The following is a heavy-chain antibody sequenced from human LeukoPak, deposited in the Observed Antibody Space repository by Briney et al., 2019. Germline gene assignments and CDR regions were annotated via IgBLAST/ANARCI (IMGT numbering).Heavy chain of an antibody. CDR3: ARTSTYNWFDT. D-gene: IGHD5/OR15-5a*01. CDR2: IYPDDSDT. V-gene: IGHV5-51*01. CDR1: GYRFTSYW. Sequence: GESLRISCKGSGYRFTSYWIAWVRQMPGKGLEWMGIIYPDDSDTRYSPSFQGQVTFSADKSISTAYLQWSSLKASDTAMYYCARTSTYNWFDTWGQGTLGTVSS. J-gene: IGHJ5*02.